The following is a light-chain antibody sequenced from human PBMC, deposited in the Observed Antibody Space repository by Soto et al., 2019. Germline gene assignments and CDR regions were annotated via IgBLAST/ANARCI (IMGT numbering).Light chain of an antibody. CDR1: QSLRSSY. CDR2: GAS. CDR3: QQHGTSPYT. J-gene: IGKJ2*01. Sequence: EVVLTQSPKTLSLSPGERATLSCWASQSLRSSYLAWYQRKPGQAPRLLMFGASRRATGIPDRFNGSGSGTDFILTISRLEPEDVAVYYCQQHGTSPYTFGQGTVLEIK. V-gene: IGKV3-20*01.